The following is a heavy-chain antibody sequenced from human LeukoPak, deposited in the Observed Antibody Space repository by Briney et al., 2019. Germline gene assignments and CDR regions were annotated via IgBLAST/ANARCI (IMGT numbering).Heavy chain of an antibody. J-gene: IGHJ4*02. D-gene: IGHD4/OR15-4a*01. V-gene: IGHV3-23*01. Sequence: GGYLRLYCAASGFTFNNYALTWVRQTPGKGLECVSAISGDGVSPYYADSVRGRFTISRDNSKNTLYLQMNSLRVEDTAVYFCARDPGAFPYFFDCWGQGTLVTVSS. CDR1: GFTFNNYA. CDR3: ARDPGAFPYFFDC. CDR2: ISGDGVSP.